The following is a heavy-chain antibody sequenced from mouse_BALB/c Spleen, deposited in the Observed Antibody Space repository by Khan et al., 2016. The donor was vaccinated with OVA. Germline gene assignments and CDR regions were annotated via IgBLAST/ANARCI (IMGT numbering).Heavy chain of an antibody. V-gene: IGHV3-2*02. CDR2: ISYSGNT. J-gene: IGHJ2*01. Sequence: EVELVESGPGLVKPSQSLSLTCTVTGYSITSDYAWNWIRQFPGNKLEWMGYISYSGNTQYNPSLKSRISITRETSENQFFLQLNSVTIEDTATYYCARIYGGDFDYWGQGTTLTVSS. D-gene: IGHD1-1*01. CDR1: GYSITSDYA. CDR3: ARIYGGDFDY.